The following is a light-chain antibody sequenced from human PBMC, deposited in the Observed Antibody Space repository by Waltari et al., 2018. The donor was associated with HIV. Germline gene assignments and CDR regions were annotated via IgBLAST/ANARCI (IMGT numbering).Light chain of an antibody. V-gene: IGLV1-47*01. CDR2: RNN. J-gene: IGLJ1*01. CDR3: AAWGDSLTSFV. Sequence: QSVLTQPPSASETPGQRVTISCSGSSSNIGSHYVYWYQHPPGTAPKLLIYRNNQRPSGVPDRFSGSKSGTSASLAISGLRSEDEADYYCAAWGDSLTSFVFGTGTKVTVL. CDR1: SSNIGSHY.